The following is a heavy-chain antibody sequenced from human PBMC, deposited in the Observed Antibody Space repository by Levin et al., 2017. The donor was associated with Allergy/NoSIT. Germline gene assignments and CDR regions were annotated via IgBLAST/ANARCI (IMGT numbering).Heavy chain of an antibody. Sequence: GESLKISCAASGFTFSSYWMSWVRQAPGKGLEWVANIKQDGSEKYYVDSVKGRFTISRDNAKNSLYLQMNSLRAEDTAVYYCARDSSGYYSKGYDAFDIWGQGTMVTVSS. V-gene: IGHV3-7*01. CDR3: ARDSSGYYSKGYDAFDI. J-gene: IGHJ3*02. CDR1: GFTFSSYW. D-gene: IGHD3-22*01. CDR2: IKQDGSEK.